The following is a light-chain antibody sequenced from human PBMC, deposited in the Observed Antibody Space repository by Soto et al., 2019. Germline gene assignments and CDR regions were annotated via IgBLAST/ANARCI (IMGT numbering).Light chain of an antibody. CDR2: GAS. CDR1: QSVSRGY. Sequence: IEFAQASGTPSLSPADRPTVSCRAGQSVSRGYLGWYQQTPGQAPRLLMYGASIRAAGVPDRFSGSGSGTEFTLPISRLEPEDFTVYYCRHYETFGQGTKVDIK. J-gene: IGKJ1*01. CDR3: RHYET. V-gene: IGKV3-20*01.